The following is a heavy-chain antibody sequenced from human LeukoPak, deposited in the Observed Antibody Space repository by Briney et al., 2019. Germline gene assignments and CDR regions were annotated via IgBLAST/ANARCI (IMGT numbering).Heavy chain of an antibody. D-gene: IGHD6-13*01. J-gene: IGHJ6*02. CDR2: IYYSGSL. CDR1: ALSISSSSYY. Sequence: SETLSLTCTVSALSISSSSYYCGWIRQPPGKVLQWLGRIYYSGSLIYNPSLKSRVTISVDTSKNQFTLKLSSVTAADTAVYYCARGRQQLVRTQYYYYGMDVWGQGTTVTVSS. V-gene: IGHV4-39*01. CDR3: ARGRQQLVRTQYYYYGMDV.